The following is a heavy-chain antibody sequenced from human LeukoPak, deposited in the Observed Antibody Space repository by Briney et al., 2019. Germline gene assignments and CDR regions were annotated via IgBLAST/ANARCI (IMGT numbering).Heavy chain of an antibody. D-gene: IGHD6-19*01. CDR2: ISWNSGSI. V-gene: IGHV3-9*03. J-gene: IGHJ3*01. CDR3: AKVKYSSRGWSSFDV. Sequence: GGSLRLSCAASGFTFDDYAMHWVRQAPGKGLEWVSGISWNSGSIGYADSVKGRFTISRDKAKTTMYLQVNSLRAENMAFDYCAKVKYSSRGWSSFDVWGQGTMVTVSS. CDR1: GFTFDDYA.